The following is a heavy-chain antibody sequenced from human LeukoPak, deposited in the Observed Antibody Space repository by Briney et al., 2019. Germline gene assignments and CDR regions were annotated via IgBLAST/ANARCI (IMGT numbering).Heavy chain of an antibody. D-gene: IGHD2-15*01. V-gene: IGHV7-4-1*02. CDR3: ARDLVVLTANYYYSYMDV. J-gene: IGHJ6*03. CDR2: INTNTGNP. Sequence: ASVKVSCKASGYTFTSYAMNWVRQAPGQGLEWMGWINTNTGNPTYAQGFTGRFVFSLDTSVSTAYLQISSLKAEDTAVYYCARDLVVLTANYYYSYMDVWGKGTTVTVSS. CDR1: GYTFTSYA.